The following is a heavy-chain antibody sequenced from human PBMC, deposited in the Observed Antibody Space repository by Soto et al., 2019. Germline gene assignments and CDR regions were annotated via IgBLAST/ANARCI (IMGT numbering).Heavy chain of an antibody. D-gene: IGHD1-26*01. CDR2: IYYSGST. V-gene: IGHV4-39*01. CDR3: ARLSAYYYYAMDV. J-gene: IGHJ6*02. Sequence: ETLSLTCSVSGGSISTSSHYWGWIRQPPGKGLEWIGSIYYSGSTYYDPSLKSRVSISVYTSKNQFSLTLNSVTAADTAVYYCARLSAYYYYAMDVWGQGT. CDR1: GGSISTSSHY.